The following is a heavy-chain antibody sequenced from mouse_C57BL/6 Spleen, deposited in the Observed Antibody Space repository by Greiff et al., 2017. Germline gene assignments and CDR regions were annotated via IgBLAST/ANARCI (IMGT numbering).Heavy chain of an antibody. V-gene: IGHV10-1*01. J-gene: IGHJ4*01. CDR2: IRSKSNNYAT. CDR1: GFSFNTYA. CDR3: VRHAYYGSLYYAMDY. Sequence: EVHLVESGGGLVQPKGSLKLSCAASGFSFNTYAMNWVRQAPGKGLEWVARIRSKSNNYATYYADSVKDRFTISRDDSESMLYLQMNNLKTEDTAMYYCVRHAYYGSLYYAMDYWGQGTSVTVSS. D-gene: IGHD1-1*01.